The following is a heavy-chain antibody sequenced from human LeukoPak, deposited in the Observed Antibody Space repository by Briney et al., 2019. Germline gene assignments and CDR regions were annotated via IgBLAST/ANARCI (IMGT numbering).Heavy chain of an antibody. CDR1: GGTFSSYA. CDR3: ARDSSNWSQDF. V-gene: IGHV1-69*04. J-gene: IGHJ4*02. CDR2: IIPILGIA. D-gene: IGHD6-13*01. Sequence: SVKVSCKASGGTFSSYAISWVRQAPGQGLEWMGRIIPILGIANYAQKFQGRVTITADKSTSTAYMELSSLRSEDTAVYYCARDSSNWSQDFWGQGTLVTVSS.